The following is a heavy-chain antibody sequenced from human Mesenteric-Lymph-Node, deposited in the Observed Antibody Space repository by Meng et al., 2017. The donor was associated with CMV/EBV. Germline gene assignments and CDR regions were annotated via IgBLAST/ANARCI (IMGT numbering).Heavy chain of an antibody. Sequence: GGSLRLSCAASGFTFSSYSMNWVRQAPGKGLEWVSSISSSSSYIYYADSVKGRFTISRDNAKNSLYLQMNSLRAEDTAVYHCARDPLSNYAPEYFQHWGQGTLVTVSS. CDR1: GFTFSSYS. D-gene: IGHD4-11*01. J-gene: IGHJ1*01. CDR3: ARDPLSNYAPEYFQH. V-gene: IGHV3-21*01. CDR2: ISSSSSYI.